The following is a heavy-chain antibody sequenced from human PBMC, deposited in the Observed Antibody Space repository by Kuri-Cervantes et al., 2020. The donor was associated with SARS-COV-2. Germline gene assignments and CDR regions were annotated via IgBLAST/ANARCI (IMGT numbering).Heavy chain of an antibody. D-gene: IGHD2-15*01. J-gene: IGHJ6*03. Sequence: GESLKISCAASGFSFSDYYMIWIRQAPGKGLEWVSYISSTTYTNHADSVKGRFTISRDNAKNSLYLHMDSLRAEDSAVYSCARGGLCSGGSCYHYSYYMDVWGKGTTVTVSS. CDR2: ISSTTYT. CDR3: ARGGLCSGGSCYHYSYYMDV. CDR1: GFSFSDYY. V-gene: IGHV3-11*06.